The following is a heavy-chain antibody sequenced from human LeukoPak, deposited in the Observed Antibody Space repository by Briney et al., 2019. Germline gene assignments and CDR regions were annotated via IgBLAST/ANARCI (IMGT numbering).Heavy chain of an antibody. V-gene: IGHV3-9*01. D-gene: IGHD4-17*01. CDR3: AEGGLYGDYVVSYYFDY. J-gene: IGHJ4*02. CDR1: GFTFDDYA. Sequence: GGSLRLSCAASGFTFDDYAMHWVRQAPGKGLEWVSGISWNSGSIGYADSVKGRFTISRDNAKNSLYLQMNSLRAEDTALYYCAEGGLYGDYVVSYYFDYWGQGTLVTVSS. CDR2: ISWNSGSI.